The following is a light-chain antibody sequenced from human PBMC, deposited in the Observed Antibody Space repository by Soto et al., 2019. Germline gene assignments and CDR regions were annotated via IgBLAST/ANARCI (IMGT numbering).Light chain of an antibody. CDR1: SSDVGGYNY. V-gene: IGLV2-11*01. Sequence: QSALTQSRSVSGSPGQSVTISCTGTSSDVGGYNYVSWYQQHPGKAPKLMIDDVSKRPSGVPDRFSGSKSGNTASLTISGLQAEDEADYYCCSYAGSYTYVVFGGGTKVTVL. CDR2: DVS. J-gene: IGLJ2*01. CDR3: CSYAGSYTYVV.